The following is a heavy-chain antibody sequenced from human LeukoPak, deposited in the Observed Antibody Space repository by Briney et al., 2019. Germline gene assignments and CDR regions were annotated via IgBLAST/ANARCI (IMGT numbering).Heavy chain of an antibody. V-gene: IGHV3-74*01. J-gene: IGHJ4*02. CDR3: AKGGATVIDY. D-gene: IGHD4-17*01. Sequence: RTGGSLRLSCAASGFTFSNYWMPWVRQAPGKGLVWVSRINSDGSSTTSADSVKGRFTISRDNAKNTLYLQMNSLRAEDTAVYYCAKGGATVIDYWGQGTLVTVSS. CDR2: INSDGSST. CDR1: GFTFSNYW.